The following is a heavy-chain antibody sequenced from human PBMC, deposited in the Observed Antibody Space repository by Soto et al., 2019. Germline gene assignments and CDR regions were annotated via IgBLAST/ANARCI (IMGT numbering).Heavy chain of an antibody. V-gene: IGHV4-59*01. Sequence: SETLSLTCTVSGGSISSYYWSWIRQPPGKGLEWIGYIYYSGSTNYNPSLKSRVTISVDTSKNQFSLKLSSVTAADTAVYYCAGSVRGSAFDIWGQGTMVTVSS. CDR2: IYYSGST. J-gene: IGHJ3*02. CDR3: AGSVRGSAFDI. CDR1: GGSISSYY. D-gene: IGHD3-16*01.